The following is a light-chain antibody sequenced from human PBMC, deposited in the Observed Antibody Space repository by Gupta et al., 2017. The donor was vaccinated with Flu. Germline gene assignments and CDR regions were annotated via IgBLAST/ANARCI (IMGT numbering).Light chain of an antibody. CDR1: QGRLHSDGKTF. J-gene: IGKJ4*01. CDR3: MQSRDLLT. V-gene: IGKV2D-29*01. CDR2: DVS. Sequence: ISCKSSQGRLHSDGKTFLLWYLQNPGQPPLLLYDDVSNRFSGVAEWFSGSWAGTYFTLKISRVEAEYVGFYYCMQSRDLLTFGGGTKVEIK.